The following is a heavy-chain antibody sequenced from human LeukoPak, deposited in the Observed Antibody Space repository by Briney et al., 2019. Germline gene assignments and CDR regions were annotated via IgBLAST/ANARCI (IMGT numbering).Heavy chain of an antibody. CDR2: IYHSGST. CDR3: ARDGGYNWKYWFDP. Sequence: SETLSLTCAVSGGSISSGGYSWSWIRQPPGKGLEWIGYIYHSGSTYYNPSLKSRVTISVDRSKNQFSLKLGSVTAADTAVYYCARDGGYNWKYWFDPWGQGTLVTVSS. V-gene: IGHV4-30-2*01. J-gene: IGHJ5*02. D-gene: IGHD1-20*01. CDR1: GGSISSGGYS.